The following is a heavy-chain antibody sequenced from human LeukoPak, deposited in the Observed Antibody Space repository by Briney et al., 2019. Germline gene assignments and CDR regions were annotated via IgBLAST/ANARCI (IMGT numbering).Heavy chain of an antibody. V-gene: IGHV4-38-2*02. Sequence: SETLSLTCTVSGYSINNGFYWGWIRQPPGKGLEWIGSIYHSERTHYNPSLKSRVTISVDTSKNQFSLKLSSVTAADTAVYYCARQIYVLRYFDWIDYWGQGTLVTVSS. D-gene: IGHD3-9*01. CDR2: IYHSERT. J-gene: IGHJ4*02. CDR1: GYSINNGFY. CDR3: ARQIYVLRYFDWIDY.